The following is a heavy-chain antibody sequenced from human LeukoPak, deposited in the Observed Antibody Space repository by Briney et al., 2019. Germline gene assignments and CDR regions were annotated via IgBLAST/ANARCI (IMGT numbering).Heavy chain of an antibody. Sequence: SETLSLTCTVSNASISPYYWAWVRQPPGKGLEWIGFIYYSGSTNYNPSLKSRVTISVDTATNQFSLKIKSVTAADTAVYFCARHRAKGIASAALEHWGQGILVTVSS. CDR1: NASISPYY. CDR3: ARHRAKGIASAALEH. J-gene: IGHJ1*01. D-gene: IGHD6-13*01. V-gene: IGHV4-59*08. CDR2: IYYSGST.